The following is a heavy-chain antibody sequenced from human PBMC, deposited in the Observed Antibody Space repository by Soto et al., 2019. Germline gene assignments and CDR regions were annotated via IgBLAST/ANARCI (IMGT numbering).Heavy chain of an antibody. CDR2: ISSSSSTI. CDR1: GFTFSSYS. Sequence: VQLVESGGGLVQPGGSLRLSCAASGFTFSSYSMNWVRQAPGKGLEWVSYISSSSSTIYYADSVKGRFTISRDNAKNSLYLQMNSLRDEDTAVYYCARPSSGDYDYVWGSYRNYFDYWGQGTLVTVSS. CDR3: ARPSSGDYDYVWGSYRNYFDY. D-gene: IGHD3-16*02. V-gene: IGHV3-48*02. J-gene: IGHJ4*02.